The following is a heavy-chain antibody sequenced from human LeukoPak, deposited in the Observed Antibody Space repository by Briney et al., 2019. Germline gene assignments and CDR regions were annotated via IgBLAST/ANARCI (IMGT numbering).Heavy chain of an antibody. CDR2: ISDSGGTT. J-gene: IGHJ4*02. CDR1: GFTFSNLA. D-gene: IGHD3-16*01. V-gene: IGHV3-23*01. CDR3: ATGEYYFDF. Sequence: GGSLRLSCVASGFTFSNLAMGWVRQAPGKGLEWVSVISDSGGTTYYADSVKGRFTISRDNSKNTLYLQMSSLRAEDTALYYCATGEYYFDFWGQGTLVTVSS.